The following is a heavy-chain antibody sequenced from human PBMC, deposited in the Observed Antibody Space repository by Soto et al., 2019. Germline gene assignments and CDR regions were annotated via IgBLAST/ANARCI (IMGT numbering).Heavy chain of an antibody. Sequence: QVQLVESGGGVVQPGRSLRLSCAASGFTFSSYGMHWVRQAPGKGLEWVAVISYDGSNKYYADSVKGRFTISRDNPQNTLYLQMNSLRAEATAVYYCAKDRGIYGMDVWGQGTTVTVSS. CDR1: GFTFSSYG. J-gene: IGHJ6*02. CDR3: AKDRGIYGMDV. CDR2: ISYDGSNK. V-gene: IGHV3-30*18. D-gene: IGHD1-20*01.